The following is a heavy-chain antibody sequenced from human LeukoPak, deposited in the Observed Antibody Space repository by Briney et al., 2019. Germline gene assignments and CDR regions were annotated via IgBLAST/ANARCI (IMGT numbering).Heavy chain of an antibody. Sequence: SETLSLTCTVSGGSFSSGSYYWSWIRQPPGKGLEWIGYIYYSGSTNYNPSLKSRVTISVDTSKNQFSLKLSSVTAADTAVYYCARVKGFGELSYYYYGMDVWGQGTTVTVSS. CDR1: GGSFSSGSYY. CDR3: ARVKGFGELSYYYYGMDV. D-gene: IGHD3-10*01. V-gene: IGHV4-61*01. J-gene: IGHJ6*02. CDR2: IYYSGST.